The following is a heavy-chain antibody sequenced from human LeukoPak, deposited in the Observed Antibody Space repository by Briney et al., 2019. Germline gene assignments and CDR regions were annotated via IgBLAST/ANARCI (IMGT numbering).Heavy chain of an antibody. D-gene: IGHD1-7*01. Sequence: GGSLRLSCEASGFTFSSYAMSWVRQAPGKGLEWVSLIGGVGITTYYADSVKGRFTISRDNSKNTLYLQMNSLRAEDTAVYYCAKRGLTGTKEFDYWGQGTLVTVSS. CDR2: IGGVGITT. CDR3: AKRGLTGTKEFDY. CDR1: GFTFSSYA. J-gene: IGHJ4*02. V-gene: IGHV3-23*01.